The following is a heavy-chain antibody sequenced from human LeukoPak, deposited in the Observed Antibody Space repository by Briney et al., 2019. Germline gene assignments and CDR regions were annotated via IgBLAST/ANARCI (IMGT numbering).Heavy chain of an antibody. J-gene: IGHJ3*02. V-gene: IGHV3-23*01. D-gene: IGHD5-12*01. CDR2: ISGSGGST. CDR3: AKDRRGRLRHDAFDI. CDR1: GFTFSSYS. Sequence: GGSLRLSCAASGFTFSSYSMSWVRQAPGKGLEWVSAISGSGGSTYYADSVKGRFTISRDNSKNTLYLQMNSLRAEDTAVYYCAKDRRGRLRHDAFDIWGQGTMVTVSS.